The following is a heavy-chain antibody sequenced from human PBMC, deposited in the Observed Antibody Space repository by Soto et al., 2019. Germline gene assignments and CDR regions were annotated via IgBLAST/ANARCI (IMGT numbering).Heavy chain of an antibody. CDR1: GGTFSSYA. D-gene: IGHD1-26*01. CDR3: ARPIVGAIKGVYYYYGMDV. V-gene: IGHV1-69*01. CDR2: IFPIFGTA. J-gene: IGHJ6*02. Sequence: QVQLVQSGAEVKKPGSSVKVSCKASGGTFSSYAISLVRQAPGQGLEWMGGIFPIFGTANYAQKFQGRVTITADESTSTAYMELSSLRSEDTAVYYCARPIVGAIKGVYYYYGMDVWGQGTTVTVSS.